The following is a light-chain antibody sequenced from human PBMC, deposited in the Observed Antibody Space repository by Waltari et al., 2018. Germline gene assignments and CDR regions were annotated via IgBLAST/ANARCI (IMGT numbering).Light chain of an antibody. J-gene: IGKJ3*01. V-gene: IGKV1-39*01. Sequence: DIPITQSPFSLSASLVDRVTITCLASQSISSYLNWYQQKPGKAPKLLFYAASSLQSGVPSRFSGSGSGTDFTLTISSLQPEDFATYYCQQSYSTPRTFGAGTKVEIK. CDR3: QQSYSTPRT. CDR1: QSISSY. CDR2: AAS.